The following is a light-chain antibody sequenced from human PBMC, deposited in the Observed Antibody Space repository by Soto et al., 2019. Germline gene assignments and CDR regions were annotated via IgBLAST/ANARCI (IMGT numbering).Light chain of an antibody. J-gene: IGKJ5*01. CDR1: RSVSSSY. CDR2: GAS. Sequence: EIVLTQSPGTLSLSPGERATLSCRASRSVSSSYLAWYQQKPGQAPRLLIYGASSRATGSRDRFSGSESGTDFSLTISRLEPEDFAVYYCQQYGSSPPITFGQGTRLEIK. V-gene: IGKV3-20*01. CDR3: QQYGSSPPIT.